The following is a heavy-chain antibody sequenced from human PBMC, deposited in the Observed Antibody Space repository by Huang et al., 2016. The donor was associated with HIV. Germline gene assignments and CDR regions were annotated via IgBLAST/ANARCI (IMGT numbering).Heavy chain of an antibody. CDR1: GLIFTNYA. D-gene: IGHD3-10*01. CDR3: ATEEQRGVSVTKAFDI. Sequence: QGQLLESGGGVVQPGKSLRLSCAASGLIFTNYALHWVRQAPGEGREWWTRITFDGSREYYGDAVKGRCAISRDNSKNTCYLQMNILTADDTAVYYCATEEQRGVSVTKAFDIWGQGTLVTVSS. J-gene: IGHJ3*02. V-gene: IGHV3-30*09. CDR2: ITFDGSRE.